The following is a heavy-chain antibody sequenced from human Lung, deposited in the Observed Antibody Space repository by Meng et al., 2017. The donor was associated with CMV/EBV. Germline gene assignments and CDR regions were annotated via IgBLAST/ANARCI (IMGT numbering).Heavy chain of an antibody. V-gene: IGHV1-69*05. J-gene: IGHJ6*02. CDR3: ARDRTGDCSSTSCYNYYYYYGMDV. CDR1: GDTLSRYA. CDR2: IIPFFDTT. D-gene: IGHD2-2*02. Sequence: SXXVSXKASGDTLSRYAISWVRQAPGQGLEWMGGIIPFFDTTNYAQKFQGRVTITTDESTSTAYMELSSLRSEDTAVYYCARDRTGDCSSTSCYNYYYYYGMDVWXPGNXVNGAS.